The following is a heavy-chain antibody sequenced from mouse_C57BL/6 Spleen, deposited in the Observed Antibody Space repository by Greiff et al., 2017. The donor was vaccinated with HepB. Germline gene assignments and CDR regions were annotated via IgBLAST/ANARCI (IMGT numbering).Heavy chain of an antibody. CDR3: ATHYGSSSAWFAY. CDR1: GFSLTSYA. CDR2: IWTGGGT. V-gene: IGHV2-9-1*01. J-gene: IGHJ3*01. D-gene: IGHD1-1*01. Sequence: VQRVESGPGLVAPSQSLSITCTVSGFSLTSYAISWVRQPPGKGLEWLGVIWTGGGTNYNSALKSRLSISKDNSKSQVFLKMNSLQTDDTARYYCATHYGSSSAWFAYWGQGTLVTVSA.